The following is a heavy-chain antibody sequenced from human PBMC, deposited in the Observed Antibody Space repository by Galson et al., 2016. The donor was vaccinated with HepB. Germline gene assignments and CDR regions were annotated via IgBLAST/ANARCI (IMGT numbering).Heavy chain of an antibody. CDR2: ISYDGGNK. J-gene: IGHJ4*02. Sequence: SLRLSCAASGFTFSSYGMHWVRQAPGKGLEWVAVISYDGGNKYYAGSVKGRFTISRDNSKNTLYLQMNSLRAEDTAVYYCAKARITMVRGGPFDYWGQGTLVTVSS. CDR1: GFTFSSYG. D-gene: IGHD3-10*01. V-gene: IGHV3-30*18. CDR3: AKARITMVRGGPFDY.